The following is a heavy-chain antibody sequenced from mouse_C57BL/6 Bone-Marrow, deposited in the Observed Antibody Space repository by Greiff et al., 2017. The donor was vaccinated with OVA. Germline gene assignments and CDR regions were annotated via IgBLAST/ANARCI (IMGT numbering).Heavy chain of an antibody. Sequence: VQLQQSGPELVKPGASVKISCKASGYSFTGYYMNWVKQSPEKSPEWIGEINPSTGGTTYNQKFKAKATLTVDKSSSTAYMQLKSLTSEDSAVYYCAREGDYYYGSSYFDYWGQGTTLTVSS. CDR3: AREGDYYYGSSYFDY. CDR2: INPSTGGT. J-gene: IGHJ2*01. CDR1: GYSFTGYY. V-gene: IGHV1-42*01. D-gene: IGHD1-1*01.